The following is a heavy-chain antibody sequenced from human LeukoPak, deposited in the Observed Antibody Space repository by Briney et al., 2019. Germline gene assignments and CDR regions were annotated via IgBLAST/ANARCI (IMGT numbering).Heavy chain of an antibody. V-gene: IGHV3-7*03. D-gene: IGHD1-26*01. CDR3: GKNRYSGSLSPFDI. CDR2: IKQDGSDK. J-gene: IGHJ3*02. CDR1: GFTFSTSW. Sequence: GGSLRLSCAASGFTFSTSWMTWVRQAPGKGLEWVANIKQDGSDKYYMDSVKGRFTISRDNSKNTLYLQMNSLRAEDTAVYYCGKNRYSGSLSPFDIWGQGTMVTVSS.